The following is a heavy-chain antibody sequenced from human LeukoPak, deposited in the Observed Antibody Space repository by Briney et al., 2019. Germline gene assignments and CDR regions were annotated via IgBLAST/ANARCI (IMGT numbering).Heavy chain of an antibody. Sequence: SETLSLTCTVSGGSISSNYWSWIRQPPGKGLEWIGYIYYSGTTNYNPSLKSRVTISVDTSKNQFSLKLSSVTAADTAVYYCARELTDFWREGMDVWGQGTTVTVSS. D-gene: IGHD3-3*01. CDR2: IYYSGTT. V-gene: IGHV4-59*01. CDR1: GGSISSNY. J-gene: IGHJ6*02. CDR3: ARELTDFWREGMDV.